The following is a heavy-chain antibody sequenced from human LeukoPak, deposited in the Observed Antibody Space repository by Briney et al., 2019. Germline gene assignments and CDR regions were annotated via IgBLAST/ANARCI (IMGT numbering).Heavy chain of an antibody. Sequence: ASVKVSCKALGYTFTDHYFHWLRQAPGQGIEWMGWIHPGRGDTNIAQKFQGRVSLTRDMSISTAYMELSRLTSDDTAVYYCARDHNWGPDYWGQGTLVSVSA. CDR2: IHPGRGDT. V-gene: IGHV1-2*02. CDR3: ARDHNWGPDY. CDR1: GYTFTDHY. D-gene: IGHD7-27*01. J-gene: IGHJ4*02.